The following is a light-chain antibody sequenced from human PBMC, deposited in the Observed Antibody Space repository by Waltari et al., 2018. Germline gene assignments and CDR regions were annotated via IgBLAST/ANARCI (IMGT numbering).Light chain of an antibody. V-gene: IGLV1-51*02. Sequence: SVLTQPPSVSAAPGQKVTISCSGRPSTIGGNDVFWYQQLPGTAPKLLIYETDGRPAGTPDRFSGSKSGTTATLGITGLQTGDEADYYCGTWDSSLGVWVFGGGTRLTVL. J-gene: IGLJ3*02. CDR2: ETD. CDR3: GTWDSSLGVWV. CDR1: PSTIGGND.